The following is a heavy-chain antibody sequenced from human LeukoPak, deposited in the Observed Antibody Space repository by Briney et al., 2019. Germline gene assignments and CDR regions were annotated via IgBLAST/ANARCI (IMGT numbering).Heavy chain of an antibody. V-gene: IGHV3-15*01. J-gene: IGHJ3*01. CDR3: TTDEWA. Sequence: KPGGSLRLSCAASGFTFSNAWMSWVRQAPGKGLEWVGHIKSKIDGGTTDYAAPVKGRFTISRDDSKNTLYLQMNSLKTEDTAVYYCTTDEWAWGQGTMVTVSS. CDR2: IKSKIDGGTT. D-gene: IGHD1-26*01. CDR1: GFTFSNAW.